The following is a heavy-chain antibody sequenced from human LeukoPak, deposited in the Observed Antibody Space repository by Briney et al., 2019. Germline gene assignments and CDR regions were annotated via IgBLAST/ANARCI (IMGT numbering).Heavy chain of an antibody. CDR2: ISSSRSYI. J-gene: IGHJ4*02. CDR1: RFTFSSYS. V-gene: IGHV3-21*01. Sequence: PRGSLRLSWAASRFTFSSYSMNWVRQAPGKGLEWVSSISSSRSYIYYTDSVKGRFTISRDNAKNSLYVPMISLRAEDTVVSYCARFMTTLESWGQGTLVTVSS. D-gene: IGHD4-11*01. CDR3: ARFMTTLES.